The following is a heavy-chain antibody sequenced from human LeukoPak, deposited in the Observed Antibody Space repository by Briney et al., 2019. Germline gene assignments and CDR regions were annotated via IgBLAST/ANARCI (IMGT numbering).Heavy chain of an antibody. J-gene: IGHJ4*02. D-gene: IGHD6-19*01. V-gene: IGHV3-30*02. CDR1: GFTFSSYG. CDR2: IRYDGSNK. Sequence: GGSLRLSCAASGFTFSSYGMHWVRQAPGQGLEWVAFIRYDGSNKYYADSVKGRFTISRDNSKNTLYLQINSLRAEDTAVYYCAKHLKNHISIAVAGTDPSYFDYWGQGTLVTVSS. CDR3: AKHLKNHISIAVAGTDPSYFDY.